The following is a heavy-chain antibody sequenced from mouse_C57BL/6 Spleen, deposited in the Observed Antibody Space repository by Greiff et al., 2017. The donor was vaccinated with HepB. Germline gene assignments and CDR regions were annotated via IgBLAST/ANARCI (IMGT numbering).Heavy chain of an antibody. CDR2: IYPGSGST. J-gene: IGHJ1*03. Sequence: QVQLQQPGAELVKPGDSVKMSCKASAYTFTSYWITWVKQRPGQGLEWIGDIYPGSGSTNYNEKFKSKATLTVDTSSRTPYMQLSSLTSEDSAVSYCARRYYGSSDWYFDVWGTGTTVTVSS. D-gene: IGHD1-1*01. CDR1: AYTFTSYW. CDR3: ARRYYGSSDWYFDV. V-gene: IGHV1-55*01.